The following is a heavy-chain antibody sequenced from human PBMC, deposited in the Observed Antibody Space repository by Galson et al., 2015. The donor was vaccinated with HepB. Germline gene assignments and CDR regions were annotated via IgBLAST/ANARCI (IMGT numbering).Heavy chain of an antibody. CDR1: GCSVSSGSYY. J-gene: IGHJ3*02. V-gene: IGHV4-61*01. D-gene: IGHD2-2*01. Sequence: ETLSLTCTVSGCSVSSGSYYWSWIRQSPGKGLEWIAYIFHSGHANYNPSLKSRVTISVDTSKNQFSLRLGAVTTADTAVDYCARVPSSQYAFDIWGQGTIITVTS. CDR3: ARVPSSQYAFDI. CDR2: IFHSGHA.